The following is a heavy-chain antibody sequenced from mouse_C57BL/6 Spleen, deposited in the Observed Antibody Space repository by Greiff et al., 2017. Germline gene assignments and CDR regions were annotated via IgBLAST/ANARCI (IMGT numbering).Heavy chain of an antibody. CDR2: INPNNGGT. D-gene: IGHD2-1*01. CDR1: GYTFTDYN. J-gene: IGHJ3*01. V-gene: IGHV1-18*01. CDR3: ARRDYGNYPWFAY. Sequence: VQLQQSGPELVKPGASVKIPCKASGYTFTDYNMDWVKQSHGKSLEWIGDINPNNGGTIYNQKFKGKATLTVAKSSSTAYMELRSLTSEDTSVYYCARRDYGNYPWFAYWGQGTLVTVSA.